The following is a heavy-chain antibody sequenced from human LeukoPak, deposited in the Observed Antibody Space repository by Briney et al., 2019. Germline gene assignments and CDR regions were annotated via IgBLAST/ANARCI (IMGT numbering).Heavy chain of an antibody. Sequence: PGGSLRLSCAASGFTFSSYWMSWVRQAPGKGLELVSAISGSGSTRYYADSVKGRFTISRDNARNSLFLQMNSLRADDTAVYYCATVSFNSAVRGLIQSDDAFDIWGQGTMVTVPS. D-gene: IGHD3-10*01. J-gene: IGHJ3*02. CDR1: GFTFSSYW. CDR3: ATVSFNSAVRGLIQSDDAFDI. CDR2: ISGSGSTR. V-gene: IGHV3-48*04.